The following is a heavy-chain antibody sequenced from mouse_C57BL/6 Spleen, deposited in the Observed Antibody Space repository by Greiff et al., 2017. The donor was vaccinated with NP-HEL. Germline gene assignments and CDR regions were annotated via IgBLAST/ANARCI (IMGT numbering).Heavy chain of an antibody. CDR3: ASRQLRLPYAMDY. Sequence: EVKLMESGGGLVQPGGSLKLSCAASGFTFSDYYMYWVRQTPEKRLEWVAYISNGGGSTYYPDTVKGRFTISRDNAKNTLYLQMSRLKSEDTAMYYCASRQLRLPYAMDYWGQGTSVTVSS. J-gene: IGHJ4*01. CDR2: ISNGGGST. D-gene: IGHD3-2*02. V-gene: IGHV5-12*01. CDR1: GFTFSDYY.